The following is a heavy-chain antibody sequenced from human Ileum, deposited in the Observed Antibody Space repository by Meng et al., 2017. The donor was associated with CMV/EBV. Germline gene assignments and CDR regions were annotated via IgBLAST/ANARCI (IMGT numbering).Heavy chain of an antibody. D-gene: IGHD3-10*01. Sequence: GESLKISCAASGFTFSTCAMSWVRQAPGRGLEWVSIIYHAGGATYYADSVKGRFTISRDDSKNTLYLQVNSLRAEDTAIYYCAKEWYGYFHHWGQGTLVTGSS. CDR1: GFTFSTCA. CDR3: AKEWYGYFHH. J-gene: IGHJ1*01. V-gene: IGHV3-23*03. CDR2: IYHAGGAT.